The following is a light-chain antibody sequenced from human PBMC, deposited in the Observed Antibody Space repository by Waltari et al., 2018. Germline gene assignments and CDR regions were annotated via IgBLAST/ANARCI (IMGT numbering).Light chain of an antibody. V-gene: IGKV1-5*01. CDR1: PSINSW. CDR3: QQYNSYSYT. J-gene: IGKJ2*01. CDR2: DAS. Sequence: DIQMTQSPSTLSASVGDRVTITCRASPSINSWLAWYQQKPGKAPKLLIYDASSLESGVPSRFSGSGSGTEFTLTISSLQPDDFATYYCQQYNSYSYTFGQGTKLEIK.